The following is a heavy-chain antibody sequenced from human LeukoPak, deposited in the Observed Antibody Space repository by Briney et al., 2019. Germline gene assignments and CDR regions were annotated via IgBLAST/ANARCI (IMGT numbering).Heavy chain of an antibody. CDR1: GGSVSSGSYY. V-gene: IGHV4-61*01. CDR2: IYYSGST. Sequence: TPSATLSLTCAVSGGSVSSGSYYWSWIRQPPGKGLEWIGYIYYSGSTNYSPSLKSRVTISVDTSKNQFSLKLSSVTAADTAVYYCARDIVVVPAAIREGGYYYYGMDVWGQGTTVTVSS. J-gene: IGHJ6*02. D-gene: IGHD2-2*02. CDR3: ARDIVVVPAAIREGGYYYYGMDV.